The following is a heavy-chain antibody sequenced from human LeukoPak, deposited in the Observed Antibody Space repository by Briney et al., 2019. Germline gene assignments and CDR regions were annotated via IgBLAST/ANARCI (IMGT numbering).Heavy chain of an antibody. CDR1: GFTFSSYG. CDR2: IRYDGSNK. CDR3: AKDNGSSWGLNDAFDI. V-gene: IGHV3-30*02. J-gene: IGHJ3*02. Sequence: GGSLRLSCAASGFTFSSYGMHWVRQAPGKGLEWVAFIRYDGSNKYYADSVKGRFTISRDNSKNTLYLQMNSLRAEDTAVYYCAKDNGSSWGLNDAFDIWGQGTMVTVSS. D-gene: IGHD7-27*01.